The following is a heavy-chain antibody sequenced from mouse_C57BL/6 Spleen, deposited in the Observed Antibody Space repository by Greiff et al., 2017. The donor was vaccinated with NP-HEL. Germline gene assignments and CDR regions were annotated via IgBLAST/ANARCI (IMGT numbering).Heavy chain of an antibody. J-gene: IGHJ4*01. CDR1: GFTFSGSG. CDR3: ARFHYYAMDY. CDR2: ISSGGGTI. Sequence: EVLLVESGGGLVKPGGSLKLSCAASGFTFSGSGMHWVRQAPEKGLEWVAYISSGGGTIYYAGTVKGRFTISRDNAKNTLCLQMTSLRSEDTGVYYCARFHYYAMDYWGQGTSVTVSS. V-gene: IGHV5-17*01.